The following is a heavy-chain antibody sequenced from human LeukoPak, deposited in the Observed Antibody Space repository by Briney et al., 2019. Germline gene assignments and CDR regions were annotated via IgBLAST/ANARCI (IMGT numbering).Heavy chain of an antibody. Sequence: SETLSLTCTVSGGSISSYYWSWIRQPAGKGLEWIGRIYTSGSTNYNPSLKSRVTISVDTSKNQFSLKLSSVTAADTAVYYCARGPRYYYDSSGYYYGYYFDYWGQGTLVTVSS. CDR2: IYTSGST. CDR3: ARGPRYYYDSSGYYYGYYFDY. J-gene: IGHJ4*02. D-gene: IGHD3-22*01. V-gene: IGHV4-4*07. CDR1: GGSISSYY.